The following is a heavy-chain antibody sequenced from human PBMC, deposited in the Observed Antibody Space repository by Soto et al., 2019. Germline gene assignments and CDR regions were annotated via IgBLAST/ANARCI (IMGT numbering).Heavy chain of an antibody. D-gene: IGHD6-25*01. Sequence: GGSLRLSCAASGFTFSSYAMHWVRQAPGKGLEWVAVISYDGSNKYYADSVKGRFTISRDNSKNTLYLQMNSLRAEDTAVYYCARPLTRAGPFDYWGQGTLVTVSS. CDR1: GFTFSSYA. J-gene: IGHJ4*02. CDR2: ISYDGSNK. CDR3: ARPLTRAGPFDY. V-gene: IGHV3-30-3*01.